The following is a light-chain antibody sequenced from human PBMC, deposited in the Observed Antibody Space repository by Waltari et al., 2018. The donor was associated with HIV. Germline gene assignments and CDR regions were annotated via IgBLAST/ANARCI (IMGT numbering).Light chain of an antibody. Sequence: QSVLTQSPSASGTPGQRVTISCSGSSSNIGSNYVYWYQQLPGTAPKLLIYGGNQRPPGVPDRCSGSKSGTSASLAISGLRSEDEADYYCAAWDDSLSGRVFGGGTKLTVL. CDR1: SSNIGSNY. CDR3: AAWDDSLSGRV. CDR2: GGN. V-gene: IGLV1-47*01. J-gene: IGLJ3*02.